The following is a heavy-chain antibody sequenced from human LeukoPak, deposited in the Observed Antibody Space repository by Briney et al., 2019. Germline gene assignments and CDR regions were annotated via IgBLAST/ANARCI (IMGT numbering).Heavy chain of an antibody. Sequence: GGSPRLSCAASGFTFSSYEMNWVRQAPGKGLEWVSYISSSGSTIYYADSVKGRFTISRDNAKNSLYLQMNSLRAEDTAVYYCARVGYYYDSSGYPDLFDYWGQGTLVTVSS. CDR3: ARVGYYYDSSGYPDLFDY. CDR1: GFTFSSYE. V-gene: IGHV3-48*03. D-gene: IGHD3-22*01. CDR2: ISSSGSTI. J-gene: IGHJ4*02.